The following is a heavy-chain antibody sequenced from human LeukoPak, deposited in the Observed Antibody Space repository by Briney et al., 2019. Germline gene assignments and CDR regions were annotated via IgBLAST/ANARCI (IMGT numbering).Heavy chain of an antibody. CDR3: AGGISATGGG. Sequence: PGGSLRLSCAASGFTFSSYWMQWVRQAPGKGLVWVSRIDGDGSSTNYADSVKGRFTISRDNAKNTLYLQMDSLRAEDTAVYYCAGGISATGGGWGQGTMVTVSS. CDR1: GFTFSSYW. CDR2: IDGDGSST. J-gene: IGHJ3*01. V-gene: IGHV3-74*01. D-gene: IGHD6-13*01.